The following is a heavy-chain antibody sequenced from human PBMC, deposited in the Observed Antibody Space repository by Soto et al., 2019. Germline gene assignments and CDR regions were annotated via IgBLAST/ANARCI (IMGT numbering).Heavy chain of an antibody. Sequence: GASVKVSCKASGYTFTSYAMHWVRQAPGQRLEWMGWINAGNGNTKYSQKFQGRVTITRDTSASTAYMELSSLRSEDTAVYYCARAAEPGGYCFDYWGQGTLVTVSS. CDR1: GYTFTSYA. CDR2: INAGNGNT. J-gene: IGHJ4*02. V-gene: IGHV1-3*01. CDR3: ARAAEPGGYCFDY. D-gene: IGHD3-10*01.